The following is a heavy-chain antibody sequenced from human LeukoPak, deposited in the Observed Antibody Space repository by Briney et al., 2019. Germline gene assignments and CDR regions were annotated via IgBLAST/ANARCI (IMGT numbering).Heavy chain of an antibody. D-gene: IGHD5-18*01. Sequence: ASVKVSCKASGGTFSSYAISWVRQAPGQGLEWMGGIIPIFGTANYAQKFQGRVTITADESTSTAYMELSSLRSEDTAVYYCAREGGYSYGYYYFDYWGQGILVTVSS. CDR2: IIPIFGTA. CDR3: AREGGYSYGYYYFDY. CDR1: GGTFSSYA. J-gene: IGHJ4*02. V-gene: IGHV1-69*01.